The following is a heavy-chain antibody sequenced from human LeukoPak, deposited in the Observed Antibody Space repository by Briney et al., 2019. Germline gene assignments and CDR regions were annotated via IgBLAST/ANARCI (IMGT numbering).Heavy chain of an antibody. D-gene: IGHD6-13*01. Sequence: GGSLRLSCAASGFTFSSYAMHWVRQAPGKGLEWVALISYDGNNKYYADSVKGRFTISRDNSQNTLYLQMNSLRAEDTAVYYCAKFIAAPFYFDYWGQGTLVTVSS. J-gene: IGHJ4*02. CDR2: ISYDGNNK. CDR1: GFTFSSYA. V-gene: IGHV3-30*04. CDR3: AKFIAAPFYFDY.